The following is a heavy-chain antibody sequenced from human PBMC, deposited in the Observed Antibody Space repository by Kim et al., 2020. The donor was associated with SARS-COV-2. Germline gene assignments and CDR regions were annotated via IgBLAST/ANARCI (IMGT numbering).Heavy chain of an antibody. D-gene: IGHD2-15*01. Sequence: ADSVKGRFSISRENSKNTLYLQMNSLRAEDTAVYYGARGAVAATMGWFDPWGQGTLVTVSS. V-gene: IGHV3-33*01. CDR3: ARGAVAATMGWFDP. J-gene: IGHJ5*02.